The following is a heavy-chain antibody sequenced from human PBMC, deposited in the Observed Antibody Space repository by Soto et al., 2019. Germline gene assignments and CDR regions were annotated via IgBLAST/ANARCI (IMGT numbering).Heavy chain of an antibody. CDR3: ARRYGGNFDY. Sequence: PSETLSLTCTVSGGSINNYYWSWIRQPPGKGLEWIGYIYYSGSTSYNPSLKSRVTISVDTSKNQSSLKLSSVTAADTAVYYCARRYGGNFDYWGQGTLVTVSS. CDR2: IYYSGST. CDR1: GGSINNYY. V-gene: IGHV4-59*01. D-gene: IGHD1-26*01. J-gene: IGHJ4*02.